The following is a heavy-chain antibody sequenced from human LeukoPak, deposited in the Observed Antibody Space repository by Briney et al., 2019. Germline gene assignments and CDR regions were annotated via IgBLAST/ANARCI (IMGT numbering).Heavy chain of an antibody. V-gene: IGHV4-39*01. CDR2: IYYSGST. CDR1: GGSISGSSYY. J-gene: IGHJ4*02. Sequence: SETLSLTCSVSGGSISGSSYYWGWIRQPPGKGLEWIGSIYYSGSTYYNPSLKSRVTISVDTSKNQFSLKLSSVTAADTAVYYCASSGYVWGSYRPFDYWGQGTLVTVSS. D-gene: IGHD3-16*02. CDR3: ASSGYVWGSYRPFDY.